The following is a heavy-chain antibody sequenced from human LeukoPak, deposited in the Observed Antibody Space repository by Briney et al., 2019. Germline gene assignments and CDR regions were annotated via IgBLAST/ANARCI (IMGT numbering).Heavy chain of an antibody. CDR1: GFTFSSYA. D-gene: IGHD3-3*01. CDR2: ISSNGGST. V-gene: IGHV3-64D*06. J-gene: IGHJ6*02. CDR3: VKARQPYDFWSGYLIPRSLYYYGMDV. Sequence: GGSLRLSCSASGFTFSSYAMHWVRQAPGKGLEYVSAISSNGGSTYYADSVKGRFTISRDNSKNTLYLQTSSLRAEDTAVYYCVKARQPYDFWSGYLIPRSLYYYGMDVWGQGTTVTVSS.